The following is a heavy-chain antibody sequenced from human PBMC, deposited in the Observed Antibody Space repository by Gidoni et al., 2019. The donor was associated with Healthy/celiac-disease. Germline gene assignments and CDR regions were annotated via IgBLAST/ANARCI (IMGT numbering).Heavy chain of an antibody. CDR3: AKASLEVRGVIITHFDY. J-gene: IGHJ4*02. V-gene: IGHV3-43*02. D-gene: IGHD3-10*01. Sequence: EVQLVESGGGVVQPGGSLRLSFSASGFTFDDYAMHWARQSPGKGLEWVALISGDGGSTYYADSVKGRFTITRDNSKNSLYLQMNSLRTEDTALYYCAKASLEVRGVIITHFDYWGKGTMVTVSS. CDR2: ISGDGGST. CDR1: GFTFDDYA.